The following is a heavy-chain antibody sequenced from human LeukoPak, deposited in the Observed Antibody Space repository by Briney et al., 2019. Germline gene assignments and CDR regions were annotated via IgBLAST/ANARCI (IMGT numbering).Heavy chain of an antibody. V-gene: IGHV3-23*01. Sequence: PGRSLRLSCAASGFTFSSYAMSWVRQAPGKGLVWVSAISGSRGSTYYADSVKGRFTISRDNSKNTLYLQMNSLRAEDTAVYYCAKGKLLIGDYWGQGTLVTVSS. CDR1: GFTFSSYA. CDR3: AKGKLLIGDY. D-gene: IGHD1-26*01. CDR2: ISGSRGST. J-gene: IGHJ4*02.